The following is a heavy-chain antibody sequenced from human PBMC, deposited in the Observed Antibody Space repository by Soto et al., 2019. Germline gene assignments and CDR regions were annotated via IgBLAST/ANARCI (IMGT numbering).Heavy chain of an antibody. V-gene: IGHV3-30*18. CDR1: GFTFSSYG. CDR2: ISYDGSNK. D-gene: IGHD4-17*01. CDR3: AKGPSYSDSYFDH. J-gene: IGHJ4*02. Sequence: GGSLRLSCAASGFTFSSYGMHWVRQAPGKGLEWVAVISYDGSNKYYADSVKGRFTISRDNSKNTLYLQMNSLRAEDTAVYYCAKGPSYSDSYFDHWGQGTLVTVSS.